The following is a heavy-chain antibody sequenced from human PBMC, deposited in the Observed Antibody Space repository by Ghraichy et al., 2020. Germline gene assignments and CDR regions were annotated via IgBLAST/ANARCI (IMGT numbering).Heavy chain of an antibody. CDR1: GFTFSSYS. CDR2: ISSSSSYI. D-gene: IGHD6-6*01. J-gene: IGHJ3*02. CDR3: ASHTSSWGAFDI. Sequence: GESLNISCAASGFTFSSYSMNWVRQAPGKGLEWVSSISSSSSYIYYADSVKGRFTISRDNAKNSLYLQMNSLRAEDTAVYYCASHTSSWGAFDIWGQGTMVTVSS. V-gene: IGHV3-21*01.